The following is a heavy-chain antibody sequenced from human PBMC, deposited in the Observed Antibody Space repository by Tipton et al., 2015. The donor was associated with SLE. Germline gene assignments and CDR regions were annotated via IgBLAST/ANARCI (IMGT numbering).Heavy chain of an antibody. Sequence: QVQLVQSGAEVKKAGASVKVSCKASGYTFTSYDINWVRQATGQGLEWMGWMNPNSGDAGYALKFQGRVTMTRNISKSTAYMELSSLRSEDTAVYYCARRWDCSGGSCQGSFGYWGQGTLVTVSS. CDR1: GYTFTSYD. V-gene: IGHV1-8*01. CDR3: ARRWDCSGGSCQGSFGY. D-gene: IGHD2-15*01. CDR2: MNPNSGDA. J-gene: IGHJ4*02.